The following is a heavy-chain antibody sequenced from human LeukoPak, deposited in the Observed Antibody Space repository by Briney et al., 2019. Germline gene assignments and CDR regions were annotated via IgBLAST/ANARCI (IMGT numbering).Heavy chain of an antibody. CDR3: ARAGMVYYDILTGYSSHYYYYYMDV. J-gene: IGHJ6*03. CDR1: GFTFDDYG. CDR2: INWNGGST. D-gene: IGHD3-9*01. V-gene: IGHV3-20*04. Sequence: GGSLRLSCAASGFTFDDYGMSWVRQAPGKGLEWVSGINWNGGSTGYADSVKGRFTISRDNAKNSLYLQMNSLRAEDTALYYCARAGMVYYDILTGYSSHYYYYYMDVWGKGTTVTVSS.